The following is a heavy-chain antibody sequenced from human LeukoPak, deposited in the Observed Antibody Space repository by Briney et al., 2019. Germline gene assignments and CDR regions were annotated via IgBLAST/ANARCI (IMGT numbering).Heavy chain of an antibody. CDR1: GGSISSGGYY. J-gene: IGHJ4*02. CDR3: ARGGRSEYYGSGSHDC. CDR2: IYYSGST. D-gene: IGHD3-10*01. V-gene: IGHV4-31*03. Sequence: SETLSLTCTVSGGSISSGGYYWSWIRQHPGKGLEWIGYIYYSGSTYYNPSLKSRVTISVDTSKNQFSLKLSSVTAADTAVYYCARGGRSEYYGSGSHDCWGQGTLVTVSS.